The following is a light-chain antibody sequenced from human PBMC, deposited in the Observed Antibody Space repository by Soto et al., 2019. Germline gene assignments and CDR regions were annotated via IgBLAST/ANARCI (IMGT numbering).Light chain of an antibody. V-gene: IGKV3-11*01. CDR1: QSVSSY. Sequence: EIVLTQSPATLSLSPGERATLSCRASQSVSSYLAWYQQKPGQAPRLLIYDASNRATGIPARFSGSWSGTDFTLAISSLEPEDLAVYSCQQRSNWPRTFGQGTKLEIK. CDR2: DAS. CDR3: QQRSNWPRT. J-gene: IGKJ2*01.